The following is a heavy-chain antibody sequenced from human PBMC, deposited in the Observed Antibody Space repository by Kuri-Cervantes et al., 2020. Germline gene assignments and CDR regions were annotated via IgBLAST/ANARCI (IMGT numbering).Heavy chain of an antibody. V-gene: IGHV3-30-3*01. CDR1: GFTVSSNY. J-gene: IGHJ6*02. Sequence: GETLKISCAASGFTVSSNYMSWVRQAPGKGLEWVAVISYDGSNKYYADSVKGRFTTSRDNSKNTLYLQMNSLRAEDTAVYYCARGGMDVWGQGTTVTVSS. CDR3: ARGGMDV. CDR2: ISYDGSNK.